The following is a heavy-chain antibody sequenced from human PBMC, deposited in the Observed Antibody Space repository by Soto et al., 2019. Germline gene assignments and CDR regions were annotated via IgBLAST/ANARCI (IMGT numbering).Heavy chain of an antibody. J-gene: IGHJ6*01. V-gene: IGHV1-46*01. D-gene: IGHD1-20*01. Sequence: ASVKATCKEPGYTFTSYYMHTAPHAPGQGLEWMGITTPSGGSTSYAQKFQGRVTMTRDTSTSTVYMELSSLRSEDTAVYYCARMDITGTGYYYYYGMDVWG. CDR2: TTPSGGST. CDR3: ARMDITGTGYYYYYGMDV. CDR1: GYTFTSYY.